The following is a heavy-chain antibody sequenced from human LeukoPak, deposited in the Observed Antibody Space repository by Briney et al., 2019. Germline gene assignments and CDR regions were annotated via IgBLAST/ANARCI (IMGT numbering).Heavy chain of an antibody. CDR3: ARRKFLGWFDP. J-gene: IGHJ5*02. CDR2: LNPNSGKA. CDR1: GYIFTTYD. Sequence: GASVKVSCKASGYIFTTYDIGWVRQATGQGLEWMGWLNPNSGKAGYEQKFQGRVTMSRNTSISTPYMELSSERSDDTAIYYCARRKFLGWFDPWGQGTLVTVSS. V-gene: IGHV1-8*02. D-gene: IGHD7-27*01.